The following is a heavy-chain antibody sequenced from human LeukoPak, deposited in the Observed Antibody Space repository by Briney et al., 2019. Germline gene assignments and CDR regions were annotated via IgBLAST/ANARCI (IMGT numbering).Heavy chain of an antibody. Sequence: GGSQRLSCAASGFTLINHWMHWVRQAPGKGLVWISRINGDGTLTTYEDSVKGRFTISRDNAKNTVYLQMNSLRDEDTAVFYCVRGLGGLWGQGTMVTVSS. V-gene: IGHV3-74*01. D-gene: IGHD3-16*01. J-gene: IGHJ3*01. CDR3: VRGLGGL. CDR1: GFTLINHW. CDR2: INGDGTLT.